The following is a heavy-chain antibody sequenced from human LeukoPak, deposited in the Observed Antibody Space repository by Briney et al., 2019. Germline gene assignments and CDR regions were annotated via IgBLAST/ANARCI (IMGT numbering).Heavy chain of an antibody. CDR2: INHSGST. V-gene: IGHV4-34*01. Sequence: SETLSLTCAVYGGSFSGYYWSWIRQPPGKGLEWIGEINHSGSTNYNPSLKSRVTISVDTSKNQFSLKLSSVTAADTAVYYCARSFVEMATAIPDAFDIWGQGTMVAVSS. D-gene: IGHD5-24*01. J-gene: IGHJ3*02. CDR1: GGSFSGYY. CDR3: ARSFVEMATAIPDAFDI.